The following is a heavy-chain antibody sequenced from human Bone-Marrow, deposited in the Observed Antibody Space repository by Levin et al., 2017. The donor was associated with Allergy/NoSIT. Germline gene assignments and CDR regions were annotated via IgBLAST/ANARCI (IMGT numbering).Heavy chain of an antibody. CDR3: ARDPEGANWFDP. V-gene: IGHV4-31*03. J-gene: IGHJ5*02. CDR2: IYYSGST. Sequence: SETLSLTCTVSGGSINSGGYYWSWIRQHPGKGLEWIGYIYYSGSTYYNPSLKSRVTMSVDTSKNQFSLNLSSVSAADTAVYFCARDPEGANWFDPWGQGTLVTVSS. CDR1: GGSINSGGYY.